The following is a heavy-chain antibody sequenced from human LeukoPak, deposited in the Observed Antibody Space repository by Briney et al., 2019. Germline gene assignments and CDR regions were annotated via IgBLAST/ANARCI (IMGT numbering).Heavy chain of an antibody. CDR1: GGSFSNYY. CDR3: ARHRPYVWGRYREIDY. D-gene: IGHD3-16*02. CDR2: INHSGST. Sequence: SSETLSLTCAVYGGSFSNYYWSWIRQPPGKGLEWIGEINHSGSTNCNPSLKSRVTISVDTSKNQFSLKLSSVTAADTAVYYCARHRPYVWGRYREIDYWGQGTPVTVSS. V-gene: IGHV4-34*01. J-gene: IGHJ4*02.